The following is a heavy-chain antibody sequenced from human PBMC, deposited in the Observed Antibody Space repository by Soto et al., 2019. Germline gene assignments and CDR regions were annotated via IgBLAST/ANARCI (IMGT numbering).Heavy chain of an antibody. V-gene: IGHV3-33*01. CDR2: IRYDGSNI. Sequence: QVQLVESGGGVVQPGRSLRLSCAASGFTFSGLGMHWVRQAPGKGLEWVAVIRYDGSNIYYADAVKGRFTISRDNSKDTLYLQMISLMADDTAVYYCARDGVGHTSFFCYFDYWGRGPLVTVSS. D-gene: IGHD1-26*01. J-gene: IGHJ4*02. CDR3: ARDGVGHTSFFCYFDY. CDR1: GFTFSGLG.